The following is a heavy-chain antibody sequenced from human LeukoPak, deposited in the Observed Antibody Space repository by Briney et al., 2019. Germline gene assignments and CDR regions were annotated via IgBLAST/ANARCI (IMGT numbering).Heavy chain of an antibody. CDR2: ISYRGST. CDR1: GGSTSSDH. D-gene: IGHD3-16*02. V-gene: IGHV4-59*08. CDR3: ARGRGLGVITPYSDS. J-gene: IGHJ4*02. Sequence: SETLSLTCTVPGGSTSSDHWSWIRQPPEKGLEWIGCISYRGSTNYNPSLKSRVTISIDTSKKHFSLKLTSVTAADTGVYYCARGRGLGVITPYSDSWGQGTLVTVSS.